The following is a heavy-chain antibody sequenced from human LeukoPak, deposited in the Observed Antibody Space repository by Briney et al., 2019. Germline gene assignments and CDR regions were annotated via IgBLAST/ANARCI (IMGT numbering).Heavy chain of an antibody. J-gene: IGHJ4*02. CDR2: INHSGST. V-gene: IGHV4-34*01. Sequence: SETLSLTCAVYGGSFSGYYWSWIRQPPGKGLEWIGEINHSGSTNYNPSLKSRVTISVDTSENQFSLKLSSVTAADTAVYYCARRGDIRYYFDYWGQGTLVTVSS. CDR3: ARRGDIRYYFDY. CDR1: GGSFSGYY. D-gene: IGHD3-9*01.